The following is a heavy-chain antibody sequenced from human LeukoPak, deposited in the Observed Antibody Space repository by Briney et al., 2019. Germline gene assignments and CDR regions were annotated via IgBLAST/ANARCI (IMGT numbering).Heavy chain of an antibody. CDR3: ARHEVLRFLEWSNWFDP. Sequence: GGSLRLSCAASGFTFSSDWMSWVRQAPGKGVEWVANIKQDGSEKYYVDSVKGRFTISRDNAKNSLYLQMNSLRAEDTAVYYCARHEVLRFLEWSNWFDPWGQGTLVTVSS. V-gene: IGHV3-7*01. J-gene: IGHJ5*02. CDR2: IKQDGSEK. D-gene: IGHD3-3*01. CDR1: GFTFSSDW.